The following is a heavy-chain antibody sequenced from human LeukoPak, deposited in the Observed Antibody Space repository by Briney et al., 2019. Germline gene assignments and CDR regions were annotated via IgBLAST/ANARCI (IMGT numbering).Heavy chain of an antibody. CDR2: IKQDGSEK. Sequence: GGSLRLSCAASGFTFSSYWMSWVRQAPGKGLEWVANIKQDGSEKYYVDPVKGRFTISRDNSKNTLYLQVNSLRAEDTAMYYCAKDLGYSYGYVDYWGQGALVTVSS. CDR3: AKDLGYSYGYVDY. V-gene: IGHV3-7*01. J-gene: IGHJ4*02. D-gene: IGHD5-18*01. CDR1: GFTFSSYW.